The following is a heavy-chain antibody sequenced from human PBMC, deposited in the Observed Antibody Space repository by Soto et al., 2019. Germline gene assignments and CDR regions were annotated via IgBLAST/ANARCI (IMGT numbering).Heavy chain of an antibody. CDR2: IDPSDSYT. CDR3: ARLGIAAAGDYYYYGMEV. J-gene: IGHJ6*02. CDR1: GYSFTSYW. Sequence: GESLQISCKGSGYSFTSYWISCVRQMPGKGLEWIGRIDPSDSYTNYSPSFQGHVTISADKSISTAYLQWSSLKASDTAMYYCARLGIAAAGDYYYYGMEVWGQGTKVTVSS. V-gene: IGHV5-10-1*01. D-gene: IGHD6-13*01.